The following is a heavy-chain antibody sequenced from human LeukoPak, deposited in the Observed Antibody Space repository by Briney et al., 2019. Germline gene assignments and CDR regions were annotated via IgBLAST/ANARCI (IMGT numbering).Heavy chain of an antibody. CDR1: GYTFTSYD. CDR2: MNPNSGNT. V-gene: IGHV1-8*01. Sequence: GASVKVSCKASGYTFTSYDINWVRQATGHGLEWMGWMNPNSGNTGYAQKFQGRVTMTRNTSISTAYMELSSLRSEDTAVYYCARVGSSGWFINYYFDYWGQGTLVTVSS. D-gene: IGHD6-19*01. J-gene: IGHJ4*02. CDR3: ARVGSSGWFINYYFDY.